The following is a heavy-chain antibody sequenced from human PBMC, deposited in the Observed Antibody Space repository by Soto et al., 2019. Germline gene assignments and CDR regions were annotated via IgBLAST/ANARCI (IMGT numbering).Heavy chain of an antibody. CDR2: ICYSGFNK. J-gene: IGHJ6*03. CDR3: ARDGSYNVIYYMDV. CDR1: GLTFSGYG. D-gene: IGHD1-26*01. V-gene: IGHV3-23*01. Sequence: PGGSLRLSCAASGLTFSGYGMSWVRQAPGTGLEWVSAICYSGFNKYYADSVRGRFTISRDDSKNTLYLQINSLRAEDSAVYYCARDGSYNVIYYMDVWGKGTTVTVSS.